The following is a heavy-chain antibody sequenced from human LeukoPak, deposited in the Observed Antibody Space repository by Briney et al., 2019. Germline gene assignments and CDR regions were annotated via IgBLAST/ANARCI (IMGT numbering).Heavy chain of an antibody. Sequence: PGGSLRLSCAASGFTFDDYAMHWVRQAPGKGLEWVSLISWDGGSTYYADSVKGRFTISRDNSKNSLYLQMNSLRAEDTALYYCAKEGYYDSSGKRNYFKRYYYYYGMDVWGQGTTVTVSS. CDR2: ISWDGGST. D-gene: IGHD3-22*01. CDR3: AKEGYYDSSGKRNYFKRYYYYYGMDV. J-gene: IGHJ6*02. V-gene: IGHV3-43D*03. CDR1: GFTFDDYA.